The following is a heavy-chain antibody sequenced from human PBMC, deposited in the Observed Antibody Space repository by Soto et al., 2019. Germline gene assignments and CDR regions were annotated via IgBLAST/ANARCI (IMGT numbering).Heavy chain of an antibody. D-gene: IGHD6-13*01. CDR1: GFSLSTSGMC. J-gene: IGHJ6*02. Sequence: GPTLVNPTQTLTLTCTFSGFSLSTSGMCVSWIRQPPGKALEWLALIDWDDDKYYSTSLKTRLTISKDTSKNQVVLTMTNMDPVDTATYYCARDSSSWYGGNYYYGMDVWGQGTTVTVS. V-gene: IGHV2-70*01. CDR3: ARDSSSWYGGNYYYGMDV. CDR2: IDWDDDK.